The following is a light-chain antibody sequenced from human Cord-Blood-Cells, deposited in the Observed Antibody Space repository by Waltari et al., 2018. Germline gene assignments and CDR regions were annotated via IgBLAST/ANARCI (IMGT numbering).Light chain of an antibody. Sequence: DIQMTQSPSSLSASLGGRGTSTCRASQSISSYLTCYQQKPGKAPKVLIYAASSLQSGVPSRFSGIGSGTDFTLTISSLQPEDFATYYCQQSYSTPWTFGQGTKVEIK. V-gene: IGKV1-39*01. CDR2: AAS. J-gene: IGKJ1*01. CDR3: QQSYSTPWT. CDR1: QSISSY.